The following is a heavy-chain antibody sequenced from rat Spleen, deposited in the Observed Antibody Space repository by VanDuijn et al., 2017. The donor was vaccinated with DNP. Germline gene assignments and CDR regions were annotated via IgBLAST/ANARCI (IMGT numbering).Heavy chain of an antibody. CDR2: ISYSGST. Sequence: EVQLQESGPGLVKPSQSLSLTCSVTGHSITRSYRWNWIRKFPGNKMEYIGHISYSGSTSYNPSLKSRISITRDTSKNQFFLQLNSVTTEDTATYYCARYAAIAAISTLFDYWGQGVMVTVSS. D-gene: IGHD1-2*01. CDR3: ARYAAIAAISTLFDY. V-gene: IGHV3-1*01. J-gene: IGHJ2*01. CDR1: GHSITRSY.